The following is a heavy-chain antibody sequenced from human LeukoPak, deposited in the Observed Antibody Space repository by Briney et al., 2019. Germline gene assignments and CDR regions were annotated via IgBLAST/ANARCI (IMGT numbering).Heavy chain of an antibody. D-gene: IGHD3-9*01. V-gene: IGHV1-2*02. CDR1: GYNCTGYY. CDR3: ARGYDSLTGYYAFYI. CDR2: INPNSGGT. Sequence: ASVKVSCKASGYNCTGYYLHWVRQAPGQGLEWMGWINPNSGGTNYAQKFQGRVTMTRDTSISTGYMELSRLRSEDSAAYYCARGYDSLTGYYAFYIWGQGTMVTVSS. J-gene: IGHJ3*02.